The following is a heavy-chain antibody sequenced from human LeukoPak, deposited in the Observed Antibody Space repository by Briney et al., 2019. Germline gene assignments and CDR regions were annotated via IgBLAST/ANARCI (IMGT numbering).Heavy chain of an antibody. J-gene: IGHJ4*02. CDR3: ASLPRRRPVTIFGVVVIDY. D-gene: IGHD3-3*01. Sequence: GGSLRLSCAASGFTLSNYWMHWVRHAPGKGLVWVSRLHSDGTGTSYADSVRGRFTISRDNAKNSLYLQMNSLRAEDTAVYYCASLPRRRPVTIFGVVVIDYWGQGTLVTVSS. CDR1: GFTLSNYW. V-gene: IGHV3-74*01. CDR2: LHSDGTGT.